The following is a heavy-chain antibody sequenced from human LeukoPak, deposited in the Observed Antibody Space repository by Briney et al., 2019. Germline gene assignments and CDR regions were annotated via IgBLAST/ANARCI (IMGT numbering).Heavy chain of an antibody. D-gene: IGHD6-13*01. V-gene: IGHV4-4*02. Sequence: SETLSLTCAVSGGSISSSNWWSWVRQPPGKGLEWIGEIYHSGSTNYNPSLKSRVTISVDTSKNQFSLKLSSVTAADTAVYYCARTGGHLAAAGSYYFDYWGQGTLVTVSS. CDR3: ARTGGHLAAAGSYYFDY. CDR1: GGSISSSNW. J-gene: IGHJ4*02. CDR2: IYHSGST.